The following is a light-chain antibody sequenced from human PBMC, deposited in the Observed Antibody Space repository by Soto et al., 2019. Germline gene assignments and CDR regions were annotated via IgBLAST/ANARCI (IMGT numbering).Light chain of an antibody. CDR2: DAS. V-gene: IGKV1-5*01. CDR3: QQYNSYRWT. CDR1: QSISSW. J-gene: IGKJ1*01. Sequence: DIQMTQSPSTLAASVGDRITITCRASQSISSWVAWYQQKPGKAPKLLIYDASSLKGGVPFRFSGSGSGTEFTLTISSLQPDDFATYYCQQYNSYRWTFGQGTKV.